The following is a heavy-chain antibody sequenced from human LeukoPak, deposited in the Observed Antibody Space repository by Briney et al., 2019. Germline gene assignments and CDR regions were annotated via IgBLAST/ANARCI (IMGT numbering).Heavy chain of an antibody. V-gene: IGHV4-39*07. CDR1: GGSISSSSYY. D-gene: IGHD4-17*01. J-gene: IGHJ4*02. CDR3: AREKRDYGDYLSARFDY. Sequence: SQTLSLACTVSGGSISSSSYYWGWIRQPPGKGLEWIGSIYYSGSTYYNPSLKSRVTISVDTSKNQFSLKLSSVTAADTAVYYCAREKRDYGDYLSARFDYWGQGTLVTVSS. CDR2: IYYSGST.